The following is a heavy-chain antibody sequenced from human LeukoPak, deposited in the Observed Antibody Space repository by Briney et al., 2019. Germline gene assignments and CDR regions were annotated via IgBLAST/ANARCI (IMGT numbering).Heavy chain of an antibody. CDR2: INWNGGST. J-gene: IGHJ1*01. Sequence: PGGSLRLSCAASGFTFDDYGMSWVRQAPGKGLEWVSGINWNGGSTGYADSVKGRFTISRDNAKNSLYLRMNSLRAEDTALYYCARAPYPEAVAGYFQHWGQGTLVTVSS. D-gene: IGHD1-14*01. CDR3: ARAPYPEAVAGYFQH. V-gene: IGHV3-20*04. CDR1: GFTFDDYG.